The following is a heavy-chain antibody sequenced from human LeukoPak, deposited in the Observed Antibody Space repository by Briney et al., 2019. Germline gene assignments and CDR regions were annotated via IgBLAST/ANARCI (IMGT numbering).Heavy chain of an antibody. CDR3: ARDSPTYDILTGNYYYYMDV. J-gene: IGHJ6*03. CDR2: IIPIFGTA. CDR1: GGTFSSYA. Sequence: ASVKVSCKASGGTFSSYAISWVRQAPGQGLEWMGGIIPIFGTANYAQKFQGRVTITTDESTSTAYMELSSLRSDDTAVYYCARDSPTYDILTGNYYYYMDVWGKGTTVTVS. D-gene: IGHD3-9*01. V-gene: IGHV1-69*05.